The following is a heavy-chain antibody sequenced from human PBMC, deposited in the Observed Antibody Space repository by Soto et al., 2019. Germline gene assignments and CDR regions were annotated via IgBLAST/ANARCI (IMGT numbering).Heavy chain of an antibody. CDR2: ISGSGGST. CDR1: GFTFSSYA. Sequence: GGSLRLSCAASGFTFSSYAMSWVRQAPGKGLEWVSAISGSGGSTYYADSVKGRFTISRDNSKNTLYLQMNSLRAEDTAVYYCAKGAKPLSSGWYHFDYWGQGTLVTVSS. D-gene: IGHD6-19*01. J-gene: IGHJ4*02. V-gene: IGHV3-23*01. CDR3: AKGAKPLSSGWYHFDY.